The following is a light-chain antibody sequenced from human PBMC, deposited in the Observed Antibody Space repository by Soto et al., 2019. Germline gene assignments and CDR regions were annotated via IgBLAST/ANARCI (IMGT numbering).Light chain of an antibody. Sequence: QAVVTQPPFASGSPGQSVTISCTGTSSDVGYYNYVSWYQQHPGRAPTLMIYEVSERPSGVPARFSGSKSGNTAYLTVSGLQAEDEADYYCSSVAGGQFVFGTGTKVTVL. J-gene: IGLJ1*01. CDR2: EVS. CDR3: SSVAGGQFV. V-gene: IGLV2-8*01. CDR1: SSDVGYYNY.